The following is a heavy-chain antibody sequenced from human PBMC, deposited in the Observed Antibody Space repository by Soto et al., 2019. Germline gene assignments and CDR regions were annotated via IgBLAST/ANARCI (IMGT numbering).Heavy chain of an antibody. J-gene: IGHJ2*01. D-gene: IGHD5-12*01. CDR3: ARGKDGFSTCGYFDL. V-gene: IGHV3-23*01. Sequence: EVQLLESGGALVQPGGSLRLSCAASGFSFSSYAMTWVRQAPGKGLEWVSAISASGGSTYYPDSVKGRFTISRDNSKNTLYPRMNSLGADDTALYSGARGKDGFSTCGYFDLWVRGTRVTVSS. CDR2: ISASGGST. CDR1: GFSFSSYA.